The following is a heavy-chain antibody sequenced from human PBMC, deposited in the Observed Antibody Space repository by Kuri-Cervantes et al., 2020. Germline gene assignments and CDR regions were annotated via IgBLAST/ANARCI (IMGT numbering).Heavy chain of an antibody. D-gene: IGHD6-13*01. J-gene: IGHJ4*02. V-gene: IGHV3-30*04. CDR1: GFTFSSYA. Sequence: GGSLRLSCAASGFTFSSYAMHWVRQAPGKGLEWVGVISDDGSNKYYADSVKGRFTISRDNSKNTLDLQMNSLRAEDTAVYYCAKDLSSSWTFDYWGQGTLVTVSS. CDR2: ISDDGSNK. CDR3: AKDLSSSWTFDY.